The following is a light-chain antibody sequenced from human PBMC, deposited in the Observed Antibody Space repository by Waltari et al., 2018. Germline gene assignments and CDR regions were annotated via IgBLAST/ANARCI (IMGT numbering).Light chain of an antibody. Sequence: TQAPATLSLSPGERATLSCRTSQSIADYLAWYQQKPGQSPRLLIYDVSNRVTGIPVRFSGSGSGTDFTLTITSLEPEDFAVYYCQQRSNWPRFSFGQGTKLEIK. CDR2: DVS. CDR1: QSIADY. V-gene: IGKV3-11*01. J-gene: IGKJ2*01. CDR3: QQRSNWPRFS.